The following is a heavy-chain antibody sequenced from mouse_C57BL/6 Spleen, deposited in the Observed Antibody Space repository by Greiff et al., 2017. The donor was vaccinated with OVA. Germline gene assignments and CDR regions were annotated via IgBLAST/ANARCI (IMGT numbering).Heavy chain of an antibody. V-gene: IGHV1-18*01. CDR2: INPNNGGT. CDR3: ARRQDGYFYAMDY. D-gene: IGHD2-3*01. CDR1: GYTFTDYN. J-gene: IGHJ4*01. Sequence: VQLQQSGPELVKPGASVKIPCKASGYTFTDYNMDWVKQSHGKSLEWIGDINPNNGGTIYNQKFKGKATLTVDKSSSTAYMELRSLTSEDTAVYYCARRQDGYFYAMDYWGQGTSVTVSS.